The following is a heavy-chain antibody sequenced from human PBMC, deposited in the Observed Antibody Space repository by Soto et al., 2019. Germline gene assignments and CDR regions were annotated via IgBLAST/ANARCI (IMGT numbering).Heavy chain of an antibody. CDR3: ATGGQHRKVSNYYGMDV. CDR1: GGTFSAYS. V-gene: IGHV1-69*01. J-gene: IGHJ6*02. Sequence: QVQLVQSGAEVKKPGSSVKVSCKASGGTFSAYSISWVRQAPGQGLEWMGGSIPIFGTANYAQKMQGRVTITADESTSTTYMELRSLRSEDTAVYYCATGGQHRKVSNYYGMDVWGQGTTVTVSS. CDR2: SIPIFGTA. D-gene: IGHD6-13*01.